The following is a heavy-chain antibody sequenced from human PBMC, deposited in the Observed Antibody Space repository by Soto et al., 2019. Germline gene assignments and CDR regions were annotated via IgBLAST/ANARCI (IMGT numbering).Heavy chain of an antibody. CDR3: ARKPPGFQIGLACALDI. J-gene: IGHJ3*02. D-gene: IGHD3-10*01. V-gene: IGHV1-3*01. CDR1: GYTCTTYT. CDR2: INPGNGDT. Sequence: QVQLVQSGAEVKKPGASVKVSCSASGYTCTTYTLLGVRQAPGQRLEWMAWINPGNGDTQYSQNFQGRFTATRDTSASTAYMEMSSLRSEDTATYYCARKPPGFQIGLACALDIWGQGTMVTVSS.